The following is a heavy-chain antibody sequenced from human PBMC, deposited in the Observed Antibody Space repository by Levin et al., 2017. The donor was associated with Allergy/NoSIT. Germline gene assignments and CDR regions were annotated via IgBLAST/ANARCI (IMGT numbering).Heavy chain of an antibody. CDR1: GFTFSDSY. CDR2: ISGSGNTI. CDR3: ARESGDYCTSRSCPVLG. V-gene: IGHV3-11*01. J-gene: IGHJ4*02. D-gene: IGHD2-2*01. Sequence: GGSLRLSCAASGFTFSDSYMTWIRQAPGKGPEWVSYISGSGNTIYYADSVKGRFTISRDNAQNSLYLQMNSLRAEDTAVYYCARESGDYCTSRSCPVLGWGRGTLVTVSS.